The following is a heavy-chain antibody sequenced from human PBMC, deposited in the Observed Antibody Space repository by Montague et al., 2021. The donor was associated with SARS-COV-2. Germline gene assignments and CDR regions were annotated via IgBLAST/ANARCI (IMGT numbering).Heavy chain of an antibody. CDR3: AREYRIELWQTNWYFGL. CDR1: GGSISGYY. V-gene: IGHV4-59*01. Sequence: SETLSLTCSVSGGSISGYYWSWIRQPPGKGLEWIGYIYHSGNTKYNPSLNSRVSISVDTSKNRFSLRLSSVTAADTAVYYCAREYRIELWQTNWYFGLWGRGTLVTVSS. CDR2: IYHSGNT. D-gene: IGHD3-16*01. J-gene: IGHJ2*01.